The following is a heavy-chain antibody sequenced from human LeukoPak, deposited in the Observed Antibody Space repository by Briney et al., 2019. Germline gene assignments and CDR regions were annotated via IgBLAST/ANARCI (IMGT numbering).Heavy chain of an antibody. Sequence: ASVKVSCKTSGYTFNSFAISWVRQVPGQGPEWMGWSSAYNGDTRYAQKFLGRVTMTTDTATSTAYMEVRGLTFDDTAAYFCARDLGIFNPTMIFFDYWGQGTLVTVSS. D-gene: IGHD3-22*01. CDR2: SSAYNGDT. CDR3: ARDLGIFNPTMIFFDY. CDR1: GYTFNSFA. V-gene: IGHV1-18*04. J-gene: IGHJ4*02.